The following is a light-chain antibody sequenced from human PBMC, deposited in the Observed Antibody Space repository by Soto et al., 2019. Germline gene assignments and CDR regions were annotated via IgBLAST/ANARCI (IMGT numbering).Light chain of an antibody. V-gene: IGKV3-11*01. Sequence: EIVLTQSSATLSLSPGERATLSFKASSSVCNYLAWYPKKPGQASRVLNYDASNRATGIPARFSGSGAGTNFTLTISSLEPEDFAVYYCQQRSNWPITFGQGTRLEIK. J-gene: IGKJ5*01. CDR3: QQRSNWPIT. CDR1: SSVCNY. CDR2: DAS.